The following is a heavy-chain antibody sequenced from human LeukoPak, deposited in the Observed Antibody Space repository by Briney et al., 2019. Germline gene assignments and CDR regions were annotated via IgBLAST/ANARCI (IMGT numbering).Heavy chain of an antibody. CDR1: GFTFTTSW. CDR3: ARDQYSSTWYRGAFDV. D-gene: IGHD6-13*01. Sequence: GGSLRLSCAASGFTFTTSWMHWFRQAPGKGLVWVSRIESDGTSTTYADSVKGRFTNSRDNAKNTLYLQMNSLRAEDTAVYYCARDQYSSTWYRGAFDVWGQGTMVSVSS. V-gene: IGHV3-74*01. CDR2: IESDGTST. J-gene: IGHJ3*01.